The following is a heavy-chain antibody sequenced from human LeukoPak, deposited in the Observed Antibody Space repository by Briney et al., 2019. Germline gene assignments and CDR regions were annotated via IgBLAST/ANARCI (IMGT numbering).Heavy chain of an antibody. V-gene: IGHV3-23*01. CDR3: ATYDGAY. J-gene: IGHJ4*02. D-gene: IGHD3-16*01. CDR1: GFSFSTYA. Sequence: GGSLRLSCAASGFSFSTYAMSWARQAPGKGLEWVSAISAGGSTPYYADSVKGRFTISRDNFNNTLYLQVSSLRAEDTATYYCATYDGAYWGQGTLVTVSS. CDR2: ISAGGSTP.